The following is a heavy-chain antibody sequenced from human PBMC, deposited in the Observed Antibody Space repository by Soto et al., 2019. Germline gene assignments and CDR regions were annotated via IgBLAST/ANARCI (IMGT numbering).Heavy chain of an antibody. Sequence: ASVKVSCKASGYTFTGYYMHWLRQAPGQGLEWMGWINPNSGGTNYAQKFQGRVTMTRDTSISTAYMELSRLRSDDTAVYYCARDEGIAARLSYYYYGMDVWGQGTTVTVSS. CDR3: ARDEGIAARLSYYYYGMDV. J-gene: IGHJ6*02. V-gene: IGHV1-2*02. CDR2: INPNSGGT. D-gene: IGHD6-6*01. CDR1: GYTFTGYY.